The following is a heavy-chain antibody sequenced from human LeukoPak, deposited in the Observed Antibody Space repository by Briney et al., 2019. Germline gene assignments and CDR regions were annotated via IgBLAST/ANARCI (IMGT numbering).Heavy chain of an antibody. CDR1: GYTFTSYA. CDR2: INTNTGNP. V-gene: IGHV7-4-1*02. Sequence: GASVKVSCKASGYTFTSYAMNWVRQAPGQGLEWMGWINTNTGNPTYAQGFTGLFVFSLDTSVSTAYLQISSLKAEDTAVYYCARGSREWLVPTMDVWGKGTTVTVSS. D-gene: IGHD6-19*01. J-gene: IGHJ6*03. CDR3: ARGSREWLVPTMDV.